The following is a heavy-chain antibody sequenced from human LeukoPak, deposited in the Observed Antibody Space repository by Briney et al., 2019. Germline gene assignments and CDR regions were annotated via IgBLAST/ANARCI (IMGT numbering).Heavy chain of an antibody. Sequence: GGSLRLSCAASGFTFSSHWMSWVRQAPGKGLEWVANIKQDGSEKYYVDSVKGRFTISRDNAKNSLYLQMNSLRAEDTAVYYCARKYYYDSSGYYWGQGTLVTVSS. CDR2: IKQDGSEK. CDR1: GFTFSSHW. D-gene: IGHD3-22*01. J-gene: IGHJ4*02. CDR3: ARKYYYDSSGYY. V-gene: IGHV3-7*03.